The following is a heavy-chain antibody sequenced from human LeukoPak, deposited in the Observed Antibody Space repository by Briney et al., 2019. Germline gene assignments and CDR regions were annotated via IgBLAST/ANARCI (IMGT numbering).Heavy chain of an antibody. CDR2: VVNSGSNT. CDR3: AAAITEYWYLDL. D-gene: IGHD1-20*01. J-gene: IGHJ2*01. CDR1: GFTFSTYA. V-gene: IGHV3-23*05. Sequence: PGGSLRLSCAASGFTFSTYAMSWVRQAPGKGLEWVSGVVNSGSNTYYVDSEKGRFTISRDNSKNLLWLQMNSLRAEDTAVYYCAAAITEYWYLDLWGRGTLVTASS.